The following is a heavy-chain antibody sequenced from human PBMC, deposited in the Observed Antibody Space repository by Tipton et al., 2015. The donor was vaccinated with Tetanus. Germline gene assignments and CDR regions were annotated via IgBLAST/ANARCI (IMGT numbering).Heavy chain of an antibody. CDR3: AKEGYHGSGSYAKSWFDP. D-gene: IGHD3-10*01. Sequence: SLRLSCAASGFTFDNYVMSWVRQAPGKGLEWVSSISASGGSTYYADSVKGRFTISRDNSKNTLFLQMNSLRAEDTAVYYCAKEGYHGSGSYAKSWFDPWGQGTLVTVSS. V-gene: IGHV3-23*01. CDR2: ISASGGST. J-gene: IGHJ5*02. CDR1: GFTFDNYV.